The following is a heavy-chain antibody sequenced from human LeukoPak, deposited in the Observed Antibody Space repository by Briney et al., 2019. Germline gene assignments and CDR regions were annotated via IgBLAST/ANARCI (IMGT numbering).Heavy chain of an antibody. V-gene: IGHV3-53*01. J-gene: IGHJ4*02. CDR3: ARVYYSGSSYVGFDY. CDR2: IYSGDST. Sequence: GGSLRLSCAASGFTVSRNYMSWVRQAPGKGLEWVSVIYSGDSTYYADSVKGRFTISRDNSKNTLYLQMNSLRAEDAAVYYCARVYYSGSSYVGFDYWGQGTLVTVSS. CDR1: GFTVSRNY. D-gene: IGHD1-26*01.